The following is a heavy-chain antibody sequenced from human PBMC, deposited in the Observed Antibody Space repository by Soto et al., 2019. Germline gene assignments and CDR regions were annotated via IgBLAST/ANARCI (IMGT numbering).Heavy chain of an antibody. CDR2: ISYDGSNK. CDR3: ARDEGAIAVAGTLFDY. CDR1: GFTFSSYA. J-gene: IGHJ4*02. D-gene: IGHD6-19*01. V-gene: IGHV3-30-3*01. Sequence: QVQLVESGGGVVQPGRSLRLSCAASGFTFSSYAMHWVRQAPGKGLEWVAVISYDGSNKYYADSVKGRFTISRDNSKNTLYLQMNSLRAEDTAVYYCARDEGAIAVAGTLFDYWGQGTLVTVSS.